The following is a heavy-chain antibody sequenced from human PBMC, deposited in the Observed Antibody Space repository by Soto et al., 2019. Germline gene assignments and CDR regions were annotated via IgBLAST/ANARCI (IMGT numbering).Heavy chain of an antibody. CDR3: ASNYDFWSGYFDY. Sequence: ASVKVACKASGYTFTSYYMHWVLQAPGQGLEWMGIINPSGGSTSYAQKFRGRVTMTRDTSTSTVYMELSSLRSEDTAVYYCASNYDFWSGYFDYWGQGTLVTVSS. D-gene: IGHD3-3*01. J-gene: IGHJ4*02. CDR2: INPSGGST. V-gene: IGHV1-46*01. CDR1: GYTFTSYY.